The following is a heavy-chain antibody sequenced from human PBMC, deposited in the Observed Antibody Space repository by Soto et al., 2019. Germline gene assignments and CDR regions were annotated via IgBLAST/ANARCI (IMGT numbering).Heavy chain of an antibody. CDR1: GFTFSNYV. J-gene: IGHJ4*02. CDR2: ISGSGGST. V-gene: IGHV3-23*01. D-gene: IGHD4-17*01. Sequence: GGSLRLSCAASGFTFSNYVMTWVRQAPGKGLEWVSAISGSGGSTYYADSVKGRFTISRDNSKNTLYLQMDSLRAEDTAVYYCAKPITTVTTEAFDYWGQGTLVTVSS. CDR3: AKPITTVTTEAFDY.